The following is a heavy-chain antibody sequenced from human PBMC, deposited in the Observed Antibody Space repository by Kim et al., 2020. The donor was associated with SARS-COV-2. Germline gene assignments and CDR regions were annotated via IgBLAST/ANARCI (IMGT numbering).Heavy chain of an antibody. CDR3: ARAGLVTVY. CDR2: SI. V-gene: IGHV3-21*01. Sequence: SISYADSVKRRLTLSRDTAKTSLSLQMNSLRSEDTAVYYCARAGLVTVYWGQGTLVTVSS. D-gene: IGHD6-6*01. J-gene: IGHJ4*02.